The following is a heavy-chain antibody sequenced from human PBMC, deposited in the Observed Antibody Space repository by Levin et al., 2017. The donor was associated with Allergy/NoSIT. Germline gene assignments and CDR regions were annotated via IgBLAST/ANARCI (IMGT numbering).Heavy chain of an antibody. Sequence: PGGSLRLSCAASGFTFSSYAMSWVRQAPGKGLEWVSAISGSGGSTYYADSVKGRFTISRDNSKNTLYLQMNSLRAEDTAVYYSASLGYCSSTSCYTGLSRYFQHWGQGTLVTVSS. CDR2: ISGSGGST. CDR3: ASLGYCSSTSCYTGLSRYFQH. J-gene: IGHJ1*01. D-gene: IGHD2-2*02. CDR1: GFTFSSYA. V-gene: IGHV3-23*01.